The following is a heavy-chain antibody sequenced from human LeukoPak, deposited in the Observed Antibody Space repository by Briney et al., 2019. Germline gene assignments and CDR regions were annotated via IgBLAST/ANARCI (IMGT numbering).Heavy chain of an antibody. Sequence: GGSLRLSFAASGFTFSSYSMNWVRQAPGKGLEWVSSISSSSSYIYYADSVKGRFTISRDNAKNSLYLQMNSLRAEDTAVYYCARGPQYCSSTSCYPNWFDPWGQGTLVTVSS. J-gene: IGHJ5*02. D-gene: IGHD2-2*01. CDR3: ARGPQYCSSTSCYPNWFDP. CDR2: ISSSSSYI. CDR1: GFTFSSYS. V-gene: IGHV3-21*01.